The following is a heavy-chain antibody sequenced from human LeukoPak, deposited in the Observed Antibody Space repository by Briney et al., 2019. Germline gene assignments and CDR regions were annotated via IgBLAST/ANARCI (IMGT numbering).Heavy chain of an antibody. Sequence: SVKVSCKASGGTFSSYAISWVRQAPGQGLEWMGGIIPIFGTANYAQKFQGRVTITADESTSTAYMELSSLRSEDTAVYYCARDLGGQQLVHWFDPWGQGTLVTVSS. CDR1: GGTFSSYA. V-gene: IGHV1-69*13. CDR2: IIPIFGTA. D-gene: IGHD6-13*01. CDR3: ARDLGGQQLVHWFDP. J-gene: IGHJ5*02.